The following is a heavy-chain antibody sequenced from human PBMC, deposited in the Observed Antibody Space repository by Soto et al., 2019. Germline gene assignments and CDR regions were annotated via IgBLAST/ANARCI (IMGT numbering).Heavy chain of an antibody. CDR1: GFTFGDYA. CDR3: TRSRRITIFGVVISDESTAFDY. D-gene: IGHD3-3*01. CDR2: IRSKAYGGTT. Sequence: PGGSLRLSCTASGFTFGDYAMSWFRQAPGKGLEWVGFIRSKAYGGTTEYAASVKGRFTISRDDSKSIAYLQMNSLKTEDTAVYYCTRSRRITIFGVVISDESTAFDYWGQGTLVTVSS. V-gene: IGHV3-49*03. J-gene: IGHJ4*02.